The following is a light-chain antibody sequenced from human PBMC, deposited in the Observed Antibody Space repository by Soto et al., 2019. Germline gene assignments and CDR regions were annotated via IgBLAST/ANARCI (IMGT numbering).Light chain of an antibody. CDR3: QQFHSYPHA. CDR1: QGISSA. V-gene: IGKV1-13*02. Sequence: AIPLTQSPSSLSASVGDRVTITCRASQGISSALAWYQQKPGKAPKLLIYDASSLESGVPSRFSGSGSGTDFTLTISTLQPEDFAIYYCQQFHSYPHAFGGGTKVEIK. CDR2: DAS. J-gene: IGKJ4*01.